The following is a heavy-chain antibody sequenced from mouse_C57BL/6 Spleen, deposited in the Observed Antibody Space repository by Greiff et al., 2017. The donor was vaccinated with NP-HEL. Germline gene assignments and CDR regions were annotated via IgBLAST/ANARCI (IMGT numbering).Heavy chain of an antibody. V-gene: IGHV3-6*01. D-gene: IGHD1-1*01. CDR2: ISYDGSN. J-gene: IGHJ1*03. CDR1: GYSITSGYY. CDR3: AREGTTVDV. Sequence: EVKLQESGPGLVKPSQSLSLTCSVTGYSITSGYYWNWIRQFPGNKLEWMGYISYDGSNNYNPSLKNRISITRDTSKNQFFLKLNSVTTEDTATYYCAREGTTVDVWGTGTTVTVSS.